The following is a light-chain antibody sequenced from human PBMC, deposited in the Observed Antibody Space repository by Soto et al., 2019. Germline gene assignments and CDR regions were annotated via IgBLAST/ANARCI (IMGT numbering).Light chain of an antibody. V-gene: IGKV3-15*01. CDR2: GAS. CDR1: QSVSSR. Sequence: EIVMTQSPATLSVSPGERVTLSCRASQSVSSRLAWYHQKPGQSPWLLIYGASTRATGIPARFSGSGSGTEFTLTISSLQSEDFGLYYCHQYNNFWTFGQGTKVEIK. J-gene: IGKJ1*01. CDR3: HQYNNFWT.